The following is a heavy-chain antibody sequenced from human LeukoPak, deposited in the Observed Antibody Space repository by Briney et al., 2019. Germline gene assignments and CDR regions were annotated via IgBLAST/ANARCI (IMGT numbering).Heavy chain of an antibody. V-gene: IGHV3-23*01. Sequence: GGSLRLSCAASGFTFSTYSMSWVRQAPGKGLEWVSAISGSGGSTYYADSVKGRFTISRDNSKNTLYLQMNSLRAEDTAVYYCAKDGYDYDAFDIWGQGTMVTVSS. CDR3: AKDGYDYDAFDI. CDR2: ISGSGGST. J-gene: IGHJ3*02. CDR1: GFTFSTYS. D-gene: IGHD5-12*01.